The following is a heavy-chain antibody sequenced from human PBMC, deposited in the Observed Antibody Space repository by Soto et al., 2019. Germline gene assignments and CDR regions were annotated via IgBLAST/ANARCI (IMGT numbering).Heavy chain of an antibody. CDR1: GSSINSYY. CDR3: AKLSGGSWNFFDF. Sequence: SETLSLTCIVSGSSINSYYWSWIRQTPGKGLEWIGYIYYIGSTNYNPSLKSRVTISVDTSKNQFSLKLSSVTAADTAVYYCAKLSGGSWNFFDFWGQGTMVTVSS. V-gene: IGHV4-59*01. D-gene: IGHD2-15*01. J-gene: IGHJ4*02. CDR2: IYYIGST.